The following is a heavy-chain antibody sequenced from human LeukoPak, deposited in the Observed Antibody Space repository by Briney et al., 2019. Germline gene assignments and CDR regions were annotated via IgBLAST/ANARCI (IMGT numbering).Heavy chain of an antibody. CDR1: GYTFTGYY. CDR2: INPHSGGT. V-gene: IGHV1-2*02. CDR3: ARVTNYDYVWGSYSDY. Sequence: GASVKVSCKASGYTFTGYYMHWVRQAPGQGLEWMGWINPHSGGTNYAQKFQGRVTMTRDTSISTAYMELSRLRSDDTAVYYCARVTNYDYVWGSYSDYWGQGTLVTVSS. D-gene: IGHD3-16*01. J-gene: IGHJ4*02.